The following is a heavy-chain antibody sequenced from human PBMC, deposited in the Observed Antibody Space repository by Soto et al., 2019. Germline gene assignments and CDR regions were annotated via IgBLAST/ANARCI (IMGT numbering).Heavy chain of an antibody. D-gene: IGHD2-2*01. CDR3: ARGGRSAAQYYYYYMDV. Sequence: QVQLVQSGAEVKKPGASVKVSCKASGYTFTGYYMHWVRQAPGQGFEWMGWINPNSGGKNYAQKFQVGVTMTRETSISTAYMELSRLRSDDTAVYYCARGGRSAAQYYYYYMDVWGKGTTVTVSS. CDR1: GYTFTGYY. J-gene: IGHJ6*03. CDR2: INPNSGGK. V-gene: IGHV1-2*02.